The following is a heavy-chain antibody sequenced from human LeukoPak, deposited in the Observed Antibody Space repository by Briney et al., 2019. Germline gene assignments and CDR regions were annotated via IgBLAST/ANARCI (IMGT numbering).Heavy chain of an antibody. CDR1: GYTFTSYG. D-gene: IGHD3-22*01. CDR2: ISGYNGNT. J-gene: IGHJ4*02. V-gene: IGHV1-18*01. CDR3: ARDFHSSGYYHYFHY. Sequence: ASVKVSCKAFGYTFTSYGISWVRQDPGQALEWMGWISGYNGNTNYAQKLQGRVTMTTDTSTSTAYMELRSLRSDDTAVYYCARDFHSSGYYHYFHYWGQGTLVTVSS.